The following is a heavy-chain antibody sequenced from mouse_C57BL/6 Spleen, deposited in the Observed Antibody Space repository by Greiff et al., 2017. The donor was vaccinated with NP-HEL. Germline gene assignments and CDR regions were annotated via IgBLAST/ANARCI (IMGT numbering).Heavy chain of an antibody. CDR3: TTVLFAY. CDR1: GFNIKDDY. CDR2: IDPGNGDT. V-gene: IGHV14-4*01. J-gene: IGHJ3*01. Sequence: VQLQQSGAELVRPGASVKLSCTASGFNIKDDYMHWVKQRPEQGLEWIGWIDPGNGDTEYASKFQGKATITADTSSNTAYLQLSSLTSEDTAVYYCTTVLFAYWGQGTLVTVSA.